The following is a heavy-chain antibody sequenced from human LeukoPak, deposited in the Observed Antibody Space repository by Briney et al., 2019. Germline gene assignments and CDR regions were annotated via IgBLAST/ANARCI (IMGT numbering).Heavy chain of an antibody. D-gene: IGHD4-17*01. V-gene: IGHV4-39*01. J-gene: IGHJ4*02. CDR2: INYSGST. Sequence: SETLSLTCTVSGGSISSTSYYWGWIRQPPGKGLEWIGTINYSGSTYYNPSLKSRVTISVDTSKNQISLKLNSVTAADTAVYYCARQMNTVTADYWGQGTLVTVSS. CDR1: GGSISSTSYY. CDR3: ARQMNTVTADY.